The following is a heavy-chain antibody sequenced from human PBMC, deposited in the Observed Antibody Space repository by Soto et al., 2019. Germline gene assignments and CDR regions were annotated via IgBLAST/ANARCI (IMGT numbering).Heavy chain of an antibody. CDR1: GGSISSSSYY. Sequence: QLQLQESGPGLVKPSETLSLTCTVSGGSISSSSYYWGWIRQPPGKGLEWIGSIYYSGSTYYNPSLRSRVTISGDTSKNQFSLKLSSGTAADTAVYYCARHVSVTMVRGVTNWFDPWGQGTLVTVSS. D-gene: IGHD3-10*01. CDR3: ARHVSVTMVRGVTNWFDP. J-gene: IGHJ5*02. CDR2: IYYSGST. V-gene: IGHV4-39*01.